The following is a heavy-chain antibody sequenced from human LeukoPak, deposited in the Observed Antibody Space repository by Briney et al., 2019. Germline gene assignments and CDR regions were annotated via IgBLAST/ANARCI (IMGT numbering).Heavy chain of an antibody. V-gene: IGHV1-69*13. D-gene: IGHD6-13*01. CDR1: GGTFSSYA. CDR3: ASGVAAEPFDY. Sequence: WASVKVSCKASGGTFSSYAISWVRQAPGQGLEWMGGIIPIFGTANYAQKFQGRVTITADESTSTAYMELSSLRSEDTAVYYCASGVAAEPFDYWGQGTLVTVSS. J-gene: IGHJ4*02. CDR2: IIPIFGTA.